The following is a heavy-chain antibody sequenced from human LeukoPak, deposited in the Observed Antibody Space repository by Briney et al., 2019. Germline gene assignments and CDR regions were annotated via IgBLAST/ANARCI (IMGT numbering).Heavy chain of an antibody. CDR1: GGSLSSSSYY. CDR2: IYYSGST. Sequence: SETLSLTCTVSGGSLSSSSYYWGWLRQPPGTGLEWIGSIYYSGSTYYNPSLKSRVTISVDTSKNQFSLKLSSVTAADTAVYYCASLFGELLPAYYYYGMDVWGQGTTVTVSS. D-gene: IGHD3-10*02. J-gene: IGHJ6*02. CDR3: ASLFGELLPAYYYYGMDV. V-gene: IGHV4-39*07.